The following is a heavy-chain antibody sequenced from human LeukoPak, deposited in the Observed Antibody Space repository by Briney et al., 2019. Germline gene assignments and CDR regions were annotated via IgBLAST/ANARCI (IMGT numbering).Heavy chain of an antibody. Sequence: SETLSLTCTVSGGSISSYYWSWIRQPPGEGLEWIGYIYYSGSTYYNPSLKSRVTISVDTSKNQFSLKLSSVTAADTAVYYCARHAPRLVFDYWGQGTLVTVSS. J-gene: IGHJ4*02. D-gene: IGHD6-6*01. CDR3: ARHAPRLVFDY. CDR2: IYYSGST. V-gene: IGHV4-59*08. CDR1: GGSISSYY.